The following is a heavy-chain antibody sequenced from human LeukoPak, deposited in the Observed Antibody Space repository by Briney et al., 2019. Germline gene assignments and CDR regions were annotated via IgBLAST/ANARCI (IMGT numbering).Heavy chain of an antibody. D-gene: IGHD3-9*01. J-gene: IGHJ4*02. V-gene: IGHV3-11*04. Sequence: GRSLRLSCAASGFTFSDYYMSWIRQAPGKGLEWVSYISSSGNTIYYADSVKGRFTISRDNAKNSLYLQMNSLRAEDTAVYYCARDRALTHTDYWGQGTLVTVSS. CDR1: GFTFSDYY. CDR3: ARDRALTHTDY. CDR2: ISSSGNTI.